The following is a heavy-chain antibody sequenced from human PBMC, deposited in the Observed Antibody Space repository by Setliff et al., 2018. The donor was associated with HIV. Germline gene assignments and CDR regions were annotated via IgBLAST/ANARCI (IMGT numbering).Heavy chain of an antibody. J-gene: IGHJ4*02. CDR2: IYYSGST. CDR3: ARTRAPYFFDF. V-gene: IGHV4-39*07. CDR1: GGSIWNYY. D-gene: IGHD1-26*01. Sequence: SETLSLTCTVSGGSIWNYYWSWIRQPPGKGLEWIGTIYYSGSTYYNPSLKSRVTISVDTSKNQFSLQLNSVTAADTAVYFCARTRAPYFFDFWGQGAQVTVSS.